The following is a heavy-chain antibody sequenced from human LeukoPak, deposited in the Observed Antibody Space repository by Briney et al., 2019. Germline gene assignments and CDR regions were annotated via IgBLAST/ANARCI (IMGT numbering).Heavy chain of an antibody. CDR2: ISYDGSNK. V-gene: IGHV3-30*03. J-gene: IGHJ4*02. CDR1: GFTFSSYG. CDR3: RVVITTTDY. D-gene: IGHD3-22*01. Sequence: GGSLRLSCAASGFTFSSYGMHWVRQAPDKGLEWVAVISYDGSNKYYADSVKGRFTISRDNSKNTLYLQMNSLRAEDTAVYYCRVVITTTDYWGQGTLVTVSS.